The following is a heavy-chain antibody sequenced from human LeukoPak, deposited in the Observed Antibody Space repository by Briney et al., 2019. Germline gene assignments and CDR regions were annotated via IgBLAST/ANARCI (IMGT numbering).Heavy chain of an antibody. J-gene: IGHJ6*02. CDR1: GFTFNDYW. CDR3: ARVGYGQDGLDV. Sequence: GGSLRLSCGTSGFTFNDYWMSWVRQAPGKGLEWVGDIKQDGSKIGYGGSVRGRFAISRDNAKNSLYLQMNSLGADDTADYYRARVGYGQDGLDVWGQGATVTVSS. V-gene: IGHV3-7*03. D-gene: IGHD2-2*03. CDR2: IKQDGSKI.